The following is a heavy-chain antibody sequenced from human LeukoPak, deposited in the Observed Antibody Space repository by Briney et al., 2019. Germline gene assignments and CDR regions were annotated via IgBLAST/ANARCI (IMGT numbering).Heavy chain of an antibody. CDR2: IYYSGST. D-gene: IGHD6-13*01. J-gene: IGHJ4*02. Sequence: SETLSLTCSVSGGSISGYYWSWIRQPPGKGLEWIGYIYYSGSTNYNPSLKSRVTISVDTSKNQFSLKLSSVTAADTAVYYCATASSSWYYFDYWGQGTLVTVSS. V-gene: IGHV4-59*08. CDR3: ATASSSWYYFDY. CDR1: GGSISGYY.